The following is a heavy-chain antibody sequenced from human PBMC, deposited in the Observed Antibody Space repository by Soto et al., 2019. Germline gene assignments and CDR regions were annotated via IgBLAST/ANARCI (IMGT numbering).Heavy chain of an antibody. CDR1: GYYHSPGLY. J-gene: IGHJ5*02. CDR3: ARDWGTGFYKLDT. V-gene: IGHV4-38-2*01. CDR2: MSHSGST. D-gene: IGHD6-19*01. Sequence: PSETIPLPCALSGYYHSPGLYWAWIRQPPGKGLEWIGSMSHSGSTYYNLSLKSRVTISSDASKNQFSLKLSSVTAADTALYYCARDWGTGFYKLDTWGQGTLVAVFS.